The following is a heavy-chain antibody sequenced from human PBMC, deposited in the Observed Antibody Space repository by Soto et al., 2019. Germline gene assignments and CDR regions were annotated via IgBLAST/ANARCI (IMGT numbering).Heavy chain of an antibody. Sequence: QVQLVESGGGVVQPGRSLRLSCAASGFTLTYYGMHWVRQAPGKGLEWVAVISHDGSNTYYADSVKGRFTISRDNSKNTLYLQMDSLRPEDTAVYYCSKDMEQRLVRGWCDPWGQGTLVTGSS. V-gene: IGHV3-30*18. CDR1: GFTLTYYG. CDR2: ISHDGSNT. D-gene: IGHD6-25*01. J-gene: IGHJ5*02. CDR3: SKDMEQRLVRGWCDP.